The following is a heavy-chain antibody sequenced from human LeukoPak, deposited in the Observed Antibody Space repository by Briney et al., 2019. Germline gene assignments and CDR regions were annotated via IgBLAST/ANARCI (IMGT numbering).Heavy chain of an antibody. Sequence: SETLSLTCTVSGGSISSGDYYWSWIRQPPGKGLEWIGYFYYSGSTYYNPSLKSRVTISVDTSKNQFPLKLSSVTAADTAVYYCARGARYCSSTSCYKYYFDYWGQGTLVTVSS. J-gene: IGHJ4*02. D-gene: IGHD2-2*02. V-gene: IGHV4-30-4*08. CDR2: FYYSGST. CDR3: ARGARYCSSTSCYKYYFDY. CDR1: GGSISSGDYY.